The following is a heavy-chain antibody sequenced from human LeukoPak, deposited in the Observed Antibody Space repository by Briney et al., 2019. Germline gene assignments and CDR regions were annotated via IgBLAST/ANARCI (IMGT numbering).Heavy chain of an antibody. Sequence: SETLSLTCAVYGGSFSGYYWSWIRQPPGKGLEWIGEINHSGSTNHNPSLKSRVTISVDTSKNQFSLKLSSVTAADTAVYYCAGAHGGTGVSSSGDWFDPWGQGTLVTVSS. J-gene: IGHJ5*02. V-gene: IGHV4-34*01. CDR1: GGSFSGYY. CDR2: INHSGST. CDR3: AGAHGGTGVSSSGDWFDP. D-gene: IGHD4-23*01.